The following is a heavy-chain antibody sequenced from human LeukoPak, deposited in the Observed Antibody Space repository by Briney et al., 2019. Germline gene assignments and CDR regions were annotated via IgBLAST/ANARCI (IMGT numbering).Heavy chain of an antibody. V-gene: IGHV3-21*01. CDR3: ARVGDSSGHFDY. CDR2: ISSSSSYI. CDR1: GFTFSSYS. J-gene: IGHJ4*02. D-gene: IGHD3-22*01. Sequence: GSLRLSCAASGFTFSSYSMNWVRQAPGKGLEWVSSISSSSSYIYYADSVKGRFTISRDNAKNSLYLQMNSLRAEDTAVYYCARVGDSSGHFDYWGQGTLVTVSS.